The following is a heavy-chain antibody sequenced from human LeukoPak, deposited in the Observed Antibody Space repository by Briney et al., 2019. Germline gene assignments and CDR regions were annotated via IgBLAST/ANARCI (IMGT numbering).Heavy chain of an antibody. CDR2: IYHSGIT. Sequence: SETLSLTCAVSGGSISSGDYSWNWIRQPPGKGLEWIGYIYHSGITYYKPSLKSRVTISIDRSKNQFSLRLSPVTAADTAVYSCARGTTVTTRGGFDYWGQGTLVTVSS. V-gene: IGHV4-30-2*01. D-gene: IGHD4-17*01. CDR1: GGSISSGDYS. J-gene: IGHJ4*02. CDR3: ARGTTVTTRGGFDY.